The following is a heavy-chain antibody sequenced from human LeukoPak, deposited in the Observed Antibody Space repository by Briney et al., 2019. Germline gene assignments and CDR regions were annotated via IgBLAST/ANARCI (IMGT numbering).Heavy chain of an antibody. J-gene: IGHJ4*02. CDR3: ALEVAATGPFFY. Sequence: SETLSLTCTVSGGSISSSSYYWGWIRQPPGKGLEWIGSIYYSGSTYYNPSLKSRVTISVDTSKNQFSLKLSSVTAADTAVYYCALEVAATGPFFYWGQGTLVTVSS. V-gene: IGHV4-39*01. D-gene: IGHD2-15*01. CDR1: GGSISSSSYY. CDR2: IYYSGST.